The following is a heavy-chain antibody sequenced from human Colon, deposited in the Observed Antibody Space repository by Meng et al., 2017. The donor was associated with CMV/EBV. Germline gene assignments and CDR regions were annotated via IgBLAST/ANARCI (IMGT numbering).Heavy chain of an antibody. CDR2: VNPNRGDT. CDR3: ARETRRKDEDYYFGMDV. CDR1: GYSFTDYY. V-gene: IGHV1-2*02. D-gene: IGHD1-14*01. J-gene: IGHJ6*02. Sequence: ASVKVSCKASGYSFTDYYMHWVRQAPGQGLEWMGWVNPNRGDTNYAQKFQGRVTMTRDTSTSTFYMELSSLRSEDTAVYYCARETRRKDEDYYFGMDVWGQGTTVTVSS.